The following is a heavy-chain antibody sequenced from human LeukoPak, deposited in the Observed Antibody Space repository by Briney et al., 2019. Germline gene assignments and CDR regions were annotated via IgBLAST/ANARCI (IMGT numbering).Heavy chain of an antibody. V-gene: IGHV3-64D*06. J-gene: IGHJ4*02. CDR3: VKDYSPTWFFDY. CDR1: GFTFSTYT. Sequence: GGSLRLSCSASGFTFSTYTIHWVRQTPGKGLQFLSAISPNGRSTSYAESVKGRFTISRDNSKSTLHLQMSSLRAEDTAVYYCVKDYSPTWFFDYWGQGTLVTVSS. D-gene: IGHD6-13*01. CDR2: ISPNGRST.